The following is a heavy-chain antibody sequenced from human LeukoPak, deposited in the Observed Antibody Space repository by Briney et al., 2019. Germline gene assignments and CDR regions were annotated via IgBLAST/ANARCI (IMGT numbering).Heavy chain of an antibody. D-gene: IGHD2-21*01. Sequence: SETLSLTCTVPGDSTSGYYWSWIRQAPGKGLEWIGSIHYSGSTNYSPSLKSRVTMSIDTSKNQFSLKLTSVAAADTAVYYCARVARLAYCGGDCYRTRGYFDYWGQGTLVTVSS. J-gene: IGHJ4*02. CDR1: GDSTSGYY. CDR3: ARVARLAYCGGDCYRTRGYFDY. CDR2: IHYSGST. V-gene: IGHV4-59*01.